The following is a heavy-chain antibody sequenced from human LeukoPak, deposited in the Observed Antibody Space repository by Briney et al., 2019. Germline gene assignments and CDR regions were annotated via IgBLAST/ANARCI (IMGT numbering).Heavy chain of an antibody. CDR2: TFYRSKWYN. Sequence: SQTLSPTCAISGDSVSSNSAAWNWIRQSPSRGLEWLGRTFYRSKWYNDYAVSVKSRITINPDTSKNQFSLQLNSVTPEDTAVYYCARKLGSSSGWNYFDYWGQGTLVTVSS. CDR3: ARKLGSSSGWNYFDY. V-gene: IGHV6-1*01. D-gene: IGHD6-19*01. CDR1: GDSVSSNSAA. J-gene: IGHJ4*02.